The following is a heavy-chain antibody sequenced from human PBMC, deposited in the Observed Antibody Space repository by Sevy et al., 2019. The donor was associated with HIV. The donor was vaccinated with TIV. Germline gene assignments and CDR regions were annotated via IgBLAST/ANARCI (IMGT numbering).Heavy chain of an antibody. J-gene: IGHJ4*02. Sequence: GGSLRLSCAASGFTFSSYAMHWVRQAPGKGLEWVAVISYDGSNKYYADSVKGRFTISRDNSKNTLYLQMNSLRAEDTAVYYCARANFPYCSSTSCYPEIDYWGQGTLVTVSS. V-gene: IGHV3-30*04. CDR3: ARANFPYCSSTSCYPEIDY. D-gene: IGHD2-2*01. CDR2: ISYDGSNK. CDR1: GFTFSSYA.